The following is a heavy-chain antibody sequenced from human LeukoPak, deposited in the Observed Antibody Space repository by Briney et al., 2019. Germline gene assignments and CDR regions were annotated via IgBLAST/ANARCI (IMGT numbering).Heavy chain of an antibody. CDR1: GINFRRIY. CDR2: ISSGSSYI. D-gene: IGHD2-2*01. J-gene: IGHJ4*02. CDR3: ARDKTFCSSPSCDADY. Sequence: GSLKISRAASGINFRRIYIIWGRQGSRKGLEWVSSISSGSSYIYYADSVRGRFTISRDSAKNSLYLQMNSLRAEDTAVYYCARDKTFCSSPSCDADYWGQGTLVTVSS. V-gene: IGHV3-21*01.